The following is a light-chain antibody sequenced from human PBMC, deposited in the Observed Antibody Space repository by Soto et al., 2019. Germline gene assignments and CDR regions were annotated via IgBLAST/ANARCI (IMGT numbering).Light chain of an antibody. CDR3: QQYDSWPRT. J-gene: IGKJ1*01. CDR1: QSINIW. Sequence: DIQMTQSPSTLSSSVGDRVTRTCRASQSINIWLAWYQQKPGRAPKLLIYDASTLESGVPSRFSGSGSGTDFTLTISSLQSEDFAVYYCQQYDSWPRTFGQGTKVDIK. V-gene: IGKV1-5*01. CDR2: DAS.